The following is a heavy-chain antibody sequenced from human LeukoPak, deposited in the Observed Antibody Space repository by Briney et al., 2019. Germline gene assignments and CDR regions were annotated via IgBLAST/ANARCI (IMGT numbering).Heavy chain of an antibody. J-gene: IGHJ3*02. CDR3: ARDEGQSEPRAFDI. CDR1: GGSFSSGGYS. CDR2: IYHSDSV. Sequence: SETLSLTCGISGGSFSSGGYSWSWIRQPPGKGLEWIAHIYHSDSVYYNPSLKSRVTISVDRSTNQFSLRLSSVTAADTAVYYCARDEGQSEPRAFDIWGQGTMVTVSS. V-gene: IGHV4-30-2*01. D-gene: IGHD1-14*01.